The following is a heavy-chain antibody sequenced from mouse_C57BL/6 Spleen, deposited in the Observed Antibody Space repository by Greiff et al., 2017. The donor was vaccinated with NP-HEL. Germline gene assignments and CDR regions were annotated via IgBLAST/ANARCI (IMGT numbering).Heavy chain of an antibody. CDR2: ISYDGSN. Sequence: EVKLQESGPGLVKPSQSLSLTCSVTGYSITSGYYWNWIRQFPGNKLEWMGYISYDGSNNYNPSLKNRISITRDTSKNQFFLKLNSVTTEDTATYYCATYGSSPGYFDVWGTGTTFTVSS. CDR3: ATYGSSPGYFDV. D-gene: IGHD1-1*01. J-gene: IGHJ1*03. V-gene: IGHV3-6*01. CDR1: GYSITSGYY.